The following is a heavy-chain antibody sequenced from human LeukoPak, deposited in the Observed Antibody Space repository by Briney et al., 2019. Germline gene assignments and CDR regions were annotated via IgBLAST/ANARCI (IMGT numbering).Heavy chain of an antibody. Sequence: SETLSLTCAVYGGSFSGYYWSWIRQPPGKGLEWIGEINHSGSTNYNPSLKSRVTISVDTSKNQFSLKLSSVTAADTAVYYCASPSGWQYQLLAPPPRGMDVWGQGTTVTVSS. CDR1: GGSFSGYY. V-gene: IGHV4-34*01. J-gene: IGHJ6*02. D-gene: IGHD2-2*01. CDR2: INHSGST. CDR3: ASPSGWQYQLLAPPPRGMDV.